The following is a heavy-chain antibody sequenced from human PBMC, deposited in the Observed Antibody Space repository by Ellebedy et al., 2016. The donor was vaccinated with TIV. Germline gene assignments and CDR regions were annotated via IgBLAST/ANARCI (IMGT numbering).Heavy chain of an antibody. CDR1: GFTFSSYD. Sequence: GESLKISCAASGFTFSSYDMHWVRQATGKGLEWVSAIGTAGDTYYPGSVKGRFTISRENAKNSLYLQMNSLRAGDTAVYYCARGKYGSGRGVYGMDVWGQGTTVTVSS. CDR2: IGTAGDT. D-gene: IGHD3-10*01. CDR3: ARGKYGSGRGVYGMDV. V-gene: IGHV3-13*01. J-gene: IGHJ6*02.